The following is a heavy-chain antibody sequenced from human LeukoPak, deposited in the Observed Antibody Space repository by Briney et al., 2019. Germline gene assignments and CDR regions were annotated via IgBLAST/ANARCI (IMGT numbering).Heavy chain of an antibody. D-gene: IGHD2-21*02. V-gene: IGHV3-21*01. CDR3: ARDGYCGGDCYSSGDY. CDR2: ISSSSSYI. Sequence: GGSLRLSCAASGFTFSSYSMNWVRQAPGKGLEWVSSISSSSSYIYYADPVKGRFTISRDNAKNSLYLQMNSLRAEDTAVYYCARDGYCGGDCYSSGDYWGQGTLVTVSS. CDR1: GFTFSSYS. J-gene: IGHJ4*02.